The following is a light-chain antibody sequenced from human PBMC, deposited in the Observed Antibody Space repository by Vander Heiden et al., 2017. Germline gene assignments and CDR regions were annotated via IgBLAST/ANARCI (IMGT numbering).Light chain of an antibody. CDR2: WAS. CDR1: QSVLYSSNNKNY. J-gene: IGKJ1*01. Sequence: DIVMTQSLDSLAVSLGERATINCKSSQSVLYSSNNKNYLAWYQQKPGQPPKLLIYWASTRESGVPDRFSGSGSGTDFTLTISSLQAEDVAVYYCQQDDSTPWTFGQGTKVEIK. V-gene: IGKV4-1*01. CDR3: QQDDSTPWT.